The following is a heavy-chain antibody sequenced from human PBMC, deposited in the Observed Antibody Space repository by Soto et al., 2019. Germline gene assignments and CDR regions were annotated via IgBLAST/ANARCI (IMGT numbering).Heavy chain of an antibody. CDR1: GGTFSSYV. CDR2: IIPVSGTA. D-gene: IGHD2-8*02. V-gene: IGHV1-69*01. CDR3: ATVDRSVALVGWFDP. J-gene: IGHJ5*02. Sequence: QVHLEQSGAEVKKPGSSVKVSCKFSGGTFSSYVIIWVRQAPGQGLEWMGGIIPVSGTANYAQKFHGRVTISADAATNTAYMERSSVRFDDTAVYYCATVDRSVALVGWFDPWGQGTLVTGSS.